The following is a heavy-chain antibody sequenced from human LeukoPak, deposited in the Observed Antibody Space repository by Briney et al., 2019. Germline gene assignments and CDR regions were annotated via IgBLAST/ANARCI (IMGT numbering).Heavy chain of an antibody. CDR2: IIPIFGTA. CDR3: ARGYSYGHYFDY. Sequence: SVRVSCKASGGTFSSYAISWVRQTPGQGLEWMGGIIPIFGTANYAQKFQGRVTITADESTSTAYMELSSLRSEDTAVYYCARGYSYGHYFDYWGQGTLVTVSS. V-gene: IGHV1-69*13. J-gene: IGHJ4*02. D-gene: IGHD5-18*01. CDR1: GGTFSSYA.